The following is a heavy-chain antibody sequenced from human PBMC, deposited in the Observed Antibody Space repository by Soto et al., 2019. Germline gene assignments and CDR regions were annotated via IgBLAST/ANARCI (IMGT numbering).Heavy chain of an antibody. CDR1: GGSFSGYC. Sequence: QVQLQQWGAGLLKPSETLSLTCAVYGGSFSGYCWSWIRQPPGKGLEWIGEIKHSGSTNHNPSLKGRYTMXXDXSXIEFSRKLSYLTAADTAVYYCARRALKIVGRNWFDPWGQGTLVTVFS. CDR2: IKHSGST. D-gene: IGHD3-22*01. CDR3: ARRALKIVGRNWFDP. V-gene: IGHV4-34*01. J-gene: IGHJ5*02.